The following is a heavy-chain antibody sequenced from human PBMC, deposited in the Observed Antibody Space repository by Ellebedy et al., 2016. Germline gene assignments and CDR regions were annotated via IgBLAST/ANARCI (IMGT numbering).Heavy chain of an antibody. D-gene: IGHD3-22*01. CDR1: GGSFSGYY. CDR3: ARGSHYMIVVVITSDAFDI. J-gene: IGHJ3*02. CDR2: INHSGST. Sequence: GSLRLSCAVYGGSFSGYYWSWIRQPPGKGLECIGEINHSGSTNYNPSLKSRVTISIDTSKNQFSLKLTSVAAADTAVYYCARGSHYMIVVVITSDAFDIWGQGTRVTVSS. V-gene: IGHV4-34*01.